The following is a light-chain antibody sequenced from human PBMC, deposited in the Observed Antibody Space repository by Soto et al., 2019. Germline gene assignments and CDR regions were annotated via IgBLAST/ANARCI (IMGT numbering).Light chain of an antibody. CDR1: SSSIGSNT. CDR2: SNN. CDR3: AAWDDSLDGHV. V-gene: IGLV1-44*01. J-gene: IGLJ1*01. Sequence: QSVLTQPPSASGTPGQRVTISCSGSSSSIGSNTVNWYQQLPGTAPKLLIYSNNQRPSGVPDRFSGSKSGTSASLAISGLQSEDEADYYCAAWDDSLDGHVFGAGTKVTV.